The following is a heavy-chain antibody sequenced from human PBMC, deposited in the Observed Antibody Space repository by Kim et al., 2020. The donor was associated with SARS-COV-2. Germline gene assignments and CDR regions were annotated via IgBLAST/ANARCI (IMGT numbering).Heavy chain of an antibody. Sequence: GGSLRLSCAASRFNFNDYAMHWVRHAPGKGLEWVAVISYHEENIYYADFVTGRFTISRDNSKNTLYLQVNSLRGDDTAVYYCAKDQGRWLATYYFEHWG. D-gene: IGHD6-19*01. CDR1: RFNFNDYA. CDR2: ISYHEENI. V-gene: IGHV3-30*18. J-gene: IGHJ4*01. CDR3: AKDQGRWLATYYFEH.